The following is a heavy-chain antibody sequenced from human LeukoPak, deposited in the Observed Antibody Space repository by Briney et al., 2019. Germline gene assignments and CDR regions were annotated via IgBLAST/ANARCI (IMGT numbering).Heavy chain of an antibody. V-gene: IGHV4-34*01. CDR1: GGSFSDFY. CDR3: ATTRGVITLDGYHYYIDV. Sequence: PSETLSLTCAVYGGSFSDFYCTWIRQPPGKGLGWIGEINHSGNTKYNPSLKSRVTILLDTSKNQFSLKVRSVTAADTAVYYCATTRGVITLDGYHYYIDVWGKGTTVTVSS. CDR2: INHSGNT. D-gene: IGHD3-10*01. J-gene: IGHJ6*03.